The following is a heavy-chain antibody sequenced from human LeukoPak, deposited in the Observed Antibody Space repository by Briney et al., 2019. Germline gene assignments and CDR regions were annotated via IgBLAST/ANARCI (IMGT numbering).Heavy chain of an antibody. D-gene: IGHD6-13*01. Sequence: GGSLRLSCAASGFTFSSYWMSWVRQAPGKGLEWLANIKQDGSEKYYVDSVKGRFTISRDNAKNSLYLQMNSLRAEDTAVYYCARIGSSSWFVLDYWGQGTLVTVSS. CDR1: GFTFSSYW. J-gene: IGHJ4*02. V-gene: IGHV3-7*04. CDR3: ARIGSSSWFVLDY. CDR2: IKQDGSEK.